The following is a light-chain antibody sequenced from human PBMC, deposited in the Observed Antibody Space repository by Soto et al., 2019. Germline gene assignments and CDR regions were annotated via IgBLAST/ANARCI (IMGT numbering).Light chain of an antibody. Sequence: DMQMTRSPSSLSASLGDRVTITCRASQSISSWLAWYQQKAGRAPKLLIYEASTLESGVPSRFSGSGSGTEFTLTISSLQPDDFASYYCQQYDSYSRTFGQGTKVDIK. V-gene: IGKV1-5*01. CDR3: QQYDSYSRT. J-gene: IGKJ1*01. CDR1: QSISSW. CDR2: EAS.